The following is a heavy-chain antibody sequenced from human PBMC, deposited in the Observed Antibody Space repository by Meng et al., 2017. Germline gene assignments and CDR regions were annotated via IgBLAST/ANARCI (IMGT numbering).Heavy chain of an antibody. V-gene: IGHV1-24*01. D-gene: IGHD3-16*02. CDR1: GYTLTELS. CDR2: FDPEDGET. CDR3: ARDQATYYDYVWGSYRYGDRYYGMDV. Sequence: ASVKVSCKVSGYTLTELSMHWVRQAPGKGLEWMGGFDPEDGETIYAQKFQGRVTMTEDTSTDTAYMELSSLRSDDTAVYYCARDQATYYDYVWGSYRYGDRYYGMDVWGQGTTVTVSS. J-gene: IGHJ6*02.